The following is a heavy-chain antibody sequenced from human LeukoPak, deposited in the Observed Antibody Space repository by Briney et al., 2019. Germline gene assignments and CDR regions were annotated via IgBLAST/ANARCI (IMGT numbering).Heavy chain of an antibody. CDR2: ITGSGSGI. V-gene: IGHV3-48*02. J-gene: IGHJ4*02. D-gene: IGHD5-12*01. Sequence: GGSLRLSCAASEFTFSSYSMNWVRQAPGEGLQWVSYITGSGSGIHYADSVEGRFTISRDNAKNTLYLQMNSLRDEDTAVYYCASPHSGYGWGQGTLVTVSS. CDR3: ASPHSGYG. CDR1: EFTFSSYS.